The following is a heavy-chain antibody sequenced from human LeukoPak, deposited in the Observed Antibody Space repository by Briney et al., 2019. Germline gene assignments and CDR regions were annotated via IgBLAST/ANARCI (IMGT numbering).Heavy chain of an antibody. J-gene: IGHJ6*02. CDR2: INPSGGST. Sequence: GASVKVSCKASGYTFTRYYMHWVRQAPGQGLEWVGIINPSGGSTSYAQKFQGRVTMTRDTSTSTVYMEMSSLRSEDTAVYYCARDYYDSSGLYYYGMDVWGQGTTVTVSS. CDR1: GYTFTRYY. CDR3: ARDYYDSSGLYYYGMDV. V-gene: IGHV1-46*01. D-gene: IGHD3-22*01.